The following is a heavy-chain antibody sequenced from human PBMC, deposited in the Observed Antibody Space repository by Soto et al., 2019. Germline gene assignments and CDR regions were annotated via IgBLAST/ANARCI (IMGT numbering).Heavy chain of an antibody. CDR3: AREDRRITMVRGFGY. CDR1: GDSISSGDYY. D-gene: IGHD3-10*01. J-gene: IGHJ4*02. V-gene: IGHV4-30-4*01. Sequence: SETLSLTCTVSGDSISSGDYYWSWIRQPPGKGLEWIGYIYYSGSTYYNPSLKSRVTISVDTSKNQFSLKLSSVTAADTAVYYCAREDRRITMVRGFGYWGQGTLGTVSS. CDR2: IYYSGST.